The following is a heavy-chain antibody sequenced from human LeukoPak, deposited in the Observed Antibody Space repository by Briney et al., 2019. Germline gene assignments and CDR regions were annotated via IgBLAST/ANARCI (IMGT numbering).Heavy chain of an antibody. CDR1: LFTLSSNY. D-gene: IGHD5-18*01. Sequence: GRSLRLSRAPSLFTLSSNYMRGVREAPGKRPEWGSVIYSGGSTYYADSVKGRFTISKDNSKNTLYLQMNSLRAEDTAVYYCARVDTTMATGEFDYWGQGTLVTVSS. V-gene: IGHV3-53*05. J-gene: IGHJ4*02. CDR2: IYSGGST. CDR3: ARVDTTMATGEFDY.